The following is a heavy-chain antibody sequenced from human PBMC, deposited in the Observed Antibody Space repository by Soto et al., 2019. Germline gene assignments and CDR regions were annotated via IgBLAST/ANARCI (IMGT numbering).Heavy chain of an antibody. Sequence: QVQLQESGPGLVKPSQTLSLTCTVSGGSISSGGYYWSWIRQHPGKGLEWIGYIYYSGSTYYNPSLKSRVTISVDTSKNQFSLKLSSVTAADTVVYYCARVTHITMIVVAQEAWFDPWGQGTLVTVSS. J-gene: IGHJ5*02. D-gene: IGHD3-22*01. CDR3: ARVTHITMIVVAQEAWFDP. CDR2: IYYSGST. CDR1: GGSISSGGYY. V-gene: IGHV4-31*03.